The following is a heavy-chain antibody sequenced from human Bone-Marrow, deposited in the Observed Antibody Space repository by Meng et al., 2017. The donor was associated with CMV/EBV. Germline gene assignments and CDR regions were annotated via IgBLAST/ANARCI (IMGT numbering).Heavy chain of an antibody. V-gene: IGHV1-69*05. CDR1: GYTFTGYY. CDR3: ARVVTPLLQTSWFDP. Sequence: SVKVSCKASGYTFTGYYMHWVRQAPGQGLEWMGGIIPIFGTANYAQKFQGRVTITTDESTSTAYMELSSLRSEDTAVYYCARVVTPLLQTSWFDPWGQGTLVTVSS. CDR2: IIPIFGTA. D-gene: IGHD2-21*01. J-gene: IGHJ5*02.